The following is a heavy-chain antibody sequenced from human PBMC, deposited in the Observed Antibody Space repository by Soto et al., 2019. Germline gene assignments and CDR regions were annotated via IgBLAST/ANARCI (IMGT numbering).Heavy chain of an antibody. V-gene: IGHV1-46*01. CDR1: GYRFTTYQ. CDR2: INPSGGST. J-gene: IGHJ4*02. CDR3: ARGLQSLFDY. Sequence: ASVKVSCKASGYRFTTYQMHWVRQAPGQGLEWMGTINPSGGSTSYAQRFQGRVTMTRDTSTSTVYMQLTSLRAEDTAVYYCARGLQSLFDYWGQGTLVTVSS.